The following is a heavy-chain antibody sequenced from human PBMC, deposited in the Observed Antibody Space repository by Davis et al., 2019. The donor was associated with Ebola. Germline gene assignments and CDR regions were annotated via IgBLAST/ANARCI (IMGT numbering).Heavy chain of an antibody. CDR1: GFTFSSYS. J-gene: IGHJ6*01. V-gene: IGHV3-48*01. Sequence: GGSLRLSCAASGFTFSSYSMNWVRQAPGKGLEWVSYISSSSSTIYYADSVKGRFTISRDNSKNTLYLQMNSLRAEDTAVYYCASSSFHDYYHGMDVWGQGTTVTVSS. CDR2: ISSSSSTI. CDR3: ASSSFHDYYHGMDV. D-gene: IGHD2-2*01.